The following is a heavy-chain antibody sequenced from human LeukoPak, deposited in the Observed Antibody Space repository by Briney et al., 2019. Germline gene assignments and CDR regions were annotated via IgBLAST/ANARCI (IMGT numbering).Heavy chain of an antibody. CDR1: GYSFTNYW. D-gene: IGHD6-13*01. V-gene: IGHV5-51*01. Sequence: GESLKISCKGSGYSFTNYWIGWVRQMPGKGLEWMGIIYPGDSDTRYSPSFQDQVTISADKSISTAYLQWSSLKASDTAMYYCARRYSSTWTDYWGQGTLVTVSS. CDR3: ARRYSSTWTDY. CDR2: IYPGDSDT. J-gene: IGHJ4*02.